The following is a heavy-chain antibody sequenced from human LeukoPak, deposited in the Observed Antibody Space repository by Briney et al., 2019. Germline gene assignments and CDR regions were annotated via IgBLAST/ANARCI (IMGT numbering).Heavy chain of an antibody. Sequence: SETLSLTCTVSGDSISTSAYYWSWLRQRPGTGLEWIAYIHYIGNAYSNPSLESRVTMSVDTSSNQFSLNVASVTAADTAVYYCARVRDDYFFDCWGQGILVTVSS. CDR2: IHYIGNA. CDR1: GDSISTSAYY. J-gene: IGHJ4*02. D-gene: IGHD3-3*01. V-gene: IGHV4-31*03. CDR3: ARVRDDYFFDC.